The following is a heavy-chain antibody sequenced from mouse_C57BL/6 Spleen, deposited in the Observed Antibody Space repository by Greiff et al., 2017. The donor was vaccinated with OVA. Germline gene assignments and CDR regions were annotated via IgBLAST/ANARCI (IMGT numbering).Heavy chain of an antibody. J-gene: IGHJ1*03. D-gene: IGHD2-2*01. CDR1: GYSITSGYY. V-gene: IGHV3-6*01. CDR2: ISYDGSN. Sequence: EVHLVESGPGLVKPSQSLSLTCSVTGYSITSGYYWNWIRQFPGNKLEWMGYISYDGSNNYNPSLKNRISITRATSKNQFFLKLKSVTTEDTATYYGSRDNYGYDDWYIDVWGTGTTVTVSS. CDR3: SRDNYGYDDWYIDV.